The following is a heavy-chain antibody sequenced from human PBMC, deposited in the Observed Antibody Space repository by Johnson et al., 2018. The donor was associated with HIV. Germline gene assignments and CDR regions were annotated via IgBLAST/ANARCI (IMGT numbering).Heavy chain of an antibody. D-gene: IGHD2-2*01. CDR3: AKDPLVVPAATLDACDI. V-gene: IGHV3-11*01. CDR1: GFTVSSNY. J-gene: IGHJ3*02. CDR2: ISSSGSTI. Sequence: QMQLVESGGGLVQPGGSLRLSCAASGFTVSSNYMSWIRQAPGKGLEWVSYISSSGSTIYYADSVKGRFTISRDNAKNSLSLQMNSLRAEDTAIYYCAKDPLVVPAATLDACDIWGQGTMVTVSS.